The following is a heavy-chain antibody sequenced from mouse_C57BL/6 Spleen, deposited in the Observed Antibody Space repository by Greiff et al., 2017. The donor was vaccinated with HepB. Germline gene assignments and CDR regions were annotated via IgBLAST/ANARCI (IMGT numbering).Heavy chain of an antibody. CDR2: IYPGDGDT. J-gene: IGHJ4*01. CDR3: ARELRAMDY. CDR1: GYAFSSSW. V-gene: IGHV1-82*01. Sequence: VQLQQSGPELVKPGASVKISCKASGYAFSSSWMNWVKQRPGKGLEWIGRIYPGDGDTNYNGKFKGKATLTADKSSSTAYMQLSSLTSKDSAVYFCARELRAMDYWGQGTSVTVSS. D-gene: IGHD4-1*01.